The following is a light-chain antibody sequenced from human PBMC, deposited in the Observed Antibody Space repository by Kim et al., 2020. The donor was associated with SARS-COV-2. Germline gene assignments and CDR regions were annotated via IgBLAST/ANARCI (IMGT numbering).Light chain of an antibody. CDR2: GKN. CDR1: SLRSYY. Sequence: ALGQTVRSTCQGDSLRSYYATWDQQKPGQAPIVVIYGKNNRPSGIPDRFSGSSSGNTASLTITGTQAGDEADYYCNSRDSNDNVVFGGGTQLTVL. J-gene: IGLJ2*01. V-gene: IGLV3-19*01. CDR3: NSRDSNDNVV.